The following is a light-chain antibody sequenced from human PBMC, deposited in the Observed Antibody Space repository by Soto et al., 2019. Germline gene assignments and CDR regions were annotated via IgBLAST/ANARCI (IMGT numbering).Light chain of an antibody. J-gene: IGLJ2*01. V-gene: IGLV1-44*01. Sequence: QSVLSQPPSASGTPGQRVTISCSGSSSNIGSHTVNWYRHLPGTAPKLLMYSNNQRPSGVPGRFSGSKSGTSASLAISGLQSEDEADYYCAAWDDSLNAVVFGGGTKLTVL. CDR3: AAWDDSLNAVV. CDR1: SSNIGSHT. CDR2: SNN.